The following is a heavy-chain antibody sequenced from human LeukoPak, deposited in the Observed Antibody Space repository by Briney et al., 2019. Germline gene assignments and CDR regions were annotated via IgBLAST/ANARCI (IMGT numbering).Heavy chain of an antibody. J-gene: IGHJ3*02. D-gene: IGHD2-2*01. Sequence: SETLSLTCAVYGGSFSGYYWSWIRQPPGKGLEWIGEINHSGSTSYNPSLKSRVTISVDTSKNQFSLKLSSVTAADTAVYYCARGYCSSTSCYDAFDIWGQGTMVTVSS. CDR2: INHSGST. CDR1: GGSFSGYY. CDR3: ARGYCSSTSCYDAFDI. V-gene: IGHV4-34*01.